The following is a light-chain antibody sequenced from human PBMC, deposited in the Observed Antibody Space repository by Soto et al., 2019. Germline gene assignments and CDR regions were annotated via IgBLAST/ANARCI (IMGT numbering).Light chain of an antibody. V-gene: IGKV1-27*01. J-gene: IGKJ2*01. CDR1: QGISNY. Sequence: DIQMTQSPSSLSASVGDRVTITCRASQGISNYLVWYQQKSGQVPKLLIYAASTLQSGVPARFAGSGSGTDFTLTISSLQPEDVATYYCQEYNSAPYTFGQGTKLEIK. CDR3: QEYNSAPYT. CDR2: AAS.